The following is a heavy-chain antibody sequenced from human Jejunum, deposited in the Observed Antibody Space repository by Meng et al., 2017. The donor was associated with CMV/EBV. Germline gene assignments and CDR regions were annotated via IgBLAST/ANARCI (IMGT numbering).Heavy chain of an antibody. Sequence: ASEYTFHDYYVHWVRQAPGQGLEWLGYLNPYTGDTNYAQKFQGRVSMTRDTPTNTAYMELTRLRSDDTALYYCAKDAGSFLDYYFDFWGQGTLVTVSS. J-gene: IGHJ4*02. CDR2: LNPYTGDT. D-gene: IGHD3-10*01. V-gene: IGHV1-2*02. CDR3: AKDAGSFLDYYFDF. CDR1: EYTFHDYY.